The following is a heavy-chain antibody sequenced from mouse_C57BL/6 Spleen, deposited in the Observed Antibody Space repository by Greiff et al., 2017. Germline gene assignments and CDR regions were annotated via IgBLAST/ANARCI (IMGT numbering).Heavy chain of an antibody. J-gene: IGHJ2*01. D-gene: IGHD2-4*01. CDR1: GYTFTSYW. CDR3: ARSGYDYDSYFDY. V-gene: IGHV1-61*01. Sequence: QVQLQQPGAELVRPGSSVKLSCKASGYTFTSYWMDWVKQRPGQGLEWIGNIYPSDSETHYNQKFKDKATLTVDKSSSTAYMQLSSLTSEDSAVYYCARSGYDYDSYFDYWGQGTTLTVSS. CDR2: IYPSDSET.